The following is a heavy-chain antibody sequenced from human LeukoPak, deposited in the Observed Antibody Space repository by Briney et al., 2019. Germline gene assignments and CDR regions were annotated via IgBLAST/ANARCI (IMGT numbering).Heavy chain of an antibody. D-gene: IGHD3-22*01. CDR2: ISAYNGNT. CDR1: GYTFTSYG. Sequence: ASVKVSCKASGYTFTSYGISWVRQAPGQGLGWMGWISAYNGNTNYAQKLQGRVTMTTDTSTSTAYMELRSLRSDDTAVYYCARGVTYYYESSGYSLFDYWGQGTLVTVSS. J-gene: IGHJ4*02. CDR3: ARGVTYYYESSGYSLFDY. V-gene: IGHV1-18*01.